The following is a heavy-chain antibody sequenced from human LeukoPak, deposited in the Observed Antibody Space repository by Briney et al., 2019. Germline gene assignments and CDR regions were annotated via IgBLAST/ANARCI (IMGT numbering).Heavy chain of an antibody. CDR2: IYYSGST. Sequence: SETLSLTCTVSGYSISSNYYWAWIRQPPGKGLEWIGYIYYSGSTNYNPSLKSRVTISVDTSKNQFSLKLSSVTAADTAVYYCARVYDFWSGYFALDPWGQGTLVTVSS. V-gene: IGHV4-61*01. D-gene: IGHD3-3*01. J-gene: IGHJ5*02. CDR3: ARVYDFWSGYFALDP. CDR1: GYSISSNYY.